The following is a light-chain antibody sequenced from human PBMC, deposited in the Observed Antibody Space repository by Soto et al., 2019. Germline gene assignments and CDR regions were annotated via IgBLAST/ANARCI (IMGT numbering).Light chain of an antibody. CDR3: QQYDNWPHT. CDR1: QTLSRN. V-gene: IGKV3-15*01. CDR2: GAS. J-gene: IGKJ2*01. Sequence: EMVMTQSPATLSVSPGERATLSCRASQTLSRNLAWYQQQPGQAPRLLIYGASTRATGIPARFSGSGSGTDFTLTISSLQSEDLAVYYCQQYDNWPHTFGQGTKLEIK.